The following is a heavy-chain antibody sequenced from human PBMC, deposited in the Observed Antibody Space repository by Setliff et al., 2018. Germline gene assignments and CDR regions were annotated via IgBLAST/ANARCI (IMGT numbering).Heavy chain of an antibody. CDR2: IQTSGTT. CDR1: GGSISSGSYY. V-gene: IGHV4-61*09. J-gene: IGHJ6*03. D-gene: IGHD2-8*01. Sequence: SETLSLTCTVSGGSISSGSYYWNWIRQPAGKALEWIGHIQTSGTTNYNPSLKSRVTISVDTSKNQFSLKLSAVTAADTAVYFCAREDGPNYYYYYMDIWGKGTTVTVSS. CDR3: AREDGPNYYYYYMDI.